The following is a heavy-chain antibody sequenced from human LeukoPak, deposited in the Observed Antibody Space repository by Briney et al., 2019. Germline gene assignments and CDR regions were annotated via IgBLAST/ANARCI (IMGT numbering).Heavy chain of an antibody. J-gene: IGHJ4*02. Sequence: ASVKVSCKASGYMFTDYFMHWVRQAPGQGPEWMGWFNPKSGDKKYAQQFQGRVTMTRDTSISTAYMEMSGLTPDDTAVYYCARAQLLTAPAGTFADNWGQGTLVTVSS. CDR2: FNPKSGDK. V-gene: IGHV1-2*02. D-gene: IGHD6-13*01. CDR3: ARAQLLTAPAGTFADN. CDR1: GYMFTDYF.